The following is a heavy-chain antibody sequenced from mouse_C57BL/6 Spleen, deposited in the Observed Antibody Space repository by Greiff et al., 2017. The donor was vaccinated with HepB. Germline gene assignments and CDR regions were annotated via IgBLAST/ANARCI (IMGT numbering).Heavy chain of an antibody. J-gene: IGHJ1*03. V-gene: IGHV3-6*01. D-gene: IGHD4-1*01. CDR3: AREGTGTWYFDV. CDR2: ISYDGSN. Sequence: EVHLVESGPGLVKPSQSLSLTCSVTGYSITSGYYWNWIRQFPGNKLEWMGYISYDGSNNYNPSLKNRISITRDTSKNQFFLKLNSVTTEDTATYYCAREGTGTWYFDVWGTGTTVTVSS. CDR1: GYSITSGYY.